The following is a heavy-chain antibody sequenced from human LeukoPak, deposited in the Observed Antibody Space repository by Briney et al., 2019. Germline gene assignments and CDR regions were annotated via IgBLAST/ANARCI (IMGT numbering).Heavy chain of an antibody. J-gene: IGHJ6*03. V-gene: IGHV1-2*02. Sequence: ASVKVSCKASGYTFTGYYMHWVRQAPGQGLEWMGWINPNSGGTNYAQKFQGRVTMTRNTSISTAYMELSRLRSDDTAVYYCARGSFGERYYYYMDVWGKGTTVTISS. CDR3: ARGSFGERYYYYMDV. CDR1: GYTFTGYY. CDR2: INPNSGGT. D-gene: IGHD3-10*01.